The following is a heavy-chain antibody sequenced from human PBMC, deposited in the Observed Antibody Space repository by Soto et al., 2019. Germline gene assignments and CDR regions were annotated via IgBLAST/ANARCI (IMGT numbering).Heavy chain of an antibody. J-gene: IGHJ4*02. V-gene: IGHV3-33*01. D-gene: IGHD4-4*01. Sequence: GGSLRLSCAASGFTFSSYGMHWVRQAPGKGLEWVAVIWYDGSNKYYADSVKGRFTISRDNSKNTLYLQMNSLRAEDTAVYYCARDGGVTTVTNPSRYWGQGTLVTVSS. CDR2: IWYDGSNK. CDR3: ARDGGVTTVTNPSRY. CDR1: GFTFSSYG.